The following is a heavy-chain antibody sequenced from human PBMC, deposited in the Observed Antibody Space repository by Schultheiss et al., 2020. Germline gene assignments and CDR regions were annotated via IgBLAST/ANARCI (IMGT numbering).Heavy chain of an antibody. J-gene: IGHJ4*02. D-gene: IGHD2-15*01. CDR3: ARGYCSGGSCSQV. Sequence: SETLSLTCAVYGGSFSGYYWSWIRQPPGKGLEWIGYIYYSGSTNYNPSLKSRVTISVDTSKNQFSLKLSSVTAADTAVYYCARGYCSGGSCSQVWGQGTLVTVSS. V-gene: IGHV4-34*01. CDR2: IYYSGST. CDR1: GGSFSGYY.